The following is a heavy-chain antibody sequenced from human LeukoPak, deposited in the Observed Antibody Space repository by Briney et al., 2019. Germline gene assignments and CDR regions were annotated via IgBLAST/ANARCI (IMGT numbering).Heavy chain of an antibody. Sequence: GGTLRLSCAASGFTFSSFWMSWVRQAPGKGLEWGANIKQDGSEKYYVDSVKGRFTISRDNAKNSLYLQMNSLRAEDTAVYYCAELGTTMIGGVWGKGTTVTISS. J-gene: IGHJ6*04. D-gene: IGHD3-10*02. CDR3: AELGTTMIGGV. V-gene: IGHV3-7*01. CDR1: GFTFSSFW. CDR2: IKQDGSEK.